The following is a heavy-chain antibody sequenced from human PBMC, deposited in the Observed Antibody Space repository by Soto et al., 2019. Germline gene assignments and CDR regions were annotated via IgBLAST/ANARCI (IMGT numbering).Heavy chain of an antibody. Sequence: ASVKVSCKASGGTFSSYAISWVRQAPGQGLEWMGGIIPIFGTANYAQKFQGRVTITADESTSTAYMELSSLRSEDTAVYYCARGSDSSGYYSNPYFDYWGQGTLVTVSS. V-gene: IGHV1-69*13. CDR3: ARGSDSSGYYSNPYFDY. J-gene: IGHJ4*02. CDR2: IIPIFGTA. CDR1: GGTFSSYA. D-gene: IGHD3-22*01.